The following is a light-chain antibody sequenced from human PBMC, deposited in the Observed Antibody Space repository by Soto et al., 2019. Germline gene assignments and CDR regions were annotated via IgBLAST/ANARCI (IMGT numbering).Light chain of an antibody. CDR3: QQRNVWPPIT. J-gene: IGKJ5*01. CDR2: AAS. V-gene: IGKV3D-20*02. Sequence: EIMLTQSPGTLSLSPGDRATLSCRASQTISSTYLAWYQQKPGQAPRLLIYAASTRATGIPDRFSGSGSGTDFTLTINSLEPEDFAVYYCQQRNVWPPITFGQGTRLEIK. CDR1: QTISSTY.